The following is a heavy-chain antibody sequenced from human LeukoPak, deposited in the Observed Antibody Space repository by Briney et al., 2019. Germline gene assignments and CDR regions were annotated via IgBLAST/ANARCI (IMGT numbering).Heavy chain of an antibody. D-gene: IGHD1-26*01. J-gene: IGHJ4*02. Sequence: GGSLRLSCAASGFTFSSYSMNWVRQAPGKGLEWVSSISSSSSYIYYADSVKGRFTISRDNAKSSLYLQMNSLRAEDTAVYYCARAQAPLGATLSHYWGQGTLVTVSS. V-gene: IGHV3-21*01. CDR1: GFTFSSYS. CDR2: ISSSSSYI. CDR3: ARAQAPLGATLSHY.